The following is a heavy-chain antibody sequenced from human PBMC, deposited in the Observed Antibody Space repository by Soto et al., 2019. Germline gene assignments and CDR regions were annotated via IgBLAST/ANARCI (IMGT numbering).Heavy chain of an antibody. V-gene: IGHV1-46*03. CDR2: INPRDGGT. D-gene: IGHD3-22*01. CDR1: GYIFTDHY. J-gene: IGHJ3*02. CDR3: GRYSGDYYDDSNRPYNAFDK. Sequence: QVQLVQSGAEVRKPGASVKVSCKTSGYIFTDHYIQWVRQAPGQGLEWMGMINPRDGGTTYRERFQGRVAMTRDTSTSAVYMELSSLTPEDTAVYYCGRYSGDYYDDSNRPYNAFDKLGQGTLVTVSS.